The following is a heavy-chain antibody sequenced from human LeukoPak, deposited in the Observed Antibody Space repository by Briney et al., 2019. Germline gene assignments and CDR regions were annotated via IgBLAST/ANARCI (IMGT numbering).Heavy chain of an antibody. CDR1: GFTFSSYA. Sequence: PGGSLRLSCAASGFTFSSYAMHWVRQAPGKGLEWVAVISYDGSNKYYADSVKGRFTISRDNSKNTLYLQMNSLRAEDTAVYYCARFRGVAGTSPFDYWGQGTLVTVSS. V-gene: IGHV3-30-3*01. D-gene: IGHD6-19*01. CDR2: ISYDGSNK. CDR3: ARFRGVAGTSPFDY. J-gene: IGHJ4*02.